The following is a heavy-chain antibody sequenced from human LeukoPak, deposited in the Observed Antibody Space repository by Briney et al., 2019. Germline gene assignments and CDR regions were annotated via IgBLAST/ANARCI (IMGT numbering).Heavy chain of an antibody. J-gene: IGHJ6*02. V-gene: IGHV3-7*01. CDR3: AKDGVGLYYYYGMDV. CDR2: IKQDGSER. CDR1: GFTFSGYW. D-gene: IGHD1-26*01. Sequence: GGSLRLSCAASGFTFSGYWMSWVRQAPGKGPEWVASIKQDGSERYYVDSVKGRFTISRDNSKNTLYLQMNSLRAEDTAVYYCAKDGVGLYYYYGMDVWGQGTTVTVSS.